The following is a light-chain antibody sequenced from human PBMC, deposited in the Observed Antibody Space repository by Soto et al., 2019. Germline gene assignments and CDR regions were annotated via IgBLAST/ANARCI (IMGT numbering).Light chain of an antibody. CDR2: GVY. J-gene: IGLJ1*01. CDR3: SSYTDSSNDV. V-gene: IGLV2-14*02. CDR1: GGDVGNYDL. Sequence: QSALTQPASVSGSPGQSITISCAGSGGDVGNYDLLSWYQQYPGKAPKLLIYGVYSRPSGISNRFSGSKSGNTASLTISGLRAEDEADYYCSSYTDSSNDVFGGGTKVTVL.